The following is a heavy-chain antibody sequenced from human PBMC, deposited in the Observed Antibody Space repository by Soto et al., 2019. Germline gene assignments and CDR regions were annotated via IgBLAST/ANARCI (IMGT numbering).Heavy chain of an antibody. Sequence: QITLKESGPTLVKPTQTLTLTCTFSGFSLSTSGVGVGWIRQPPGKALEWLALIYWDDDKRYSPSLKSRLTITKDTSKNQVVLTMTNMDPVDTATYYCAHRRLDSSSPDGGDWYFDLWGRGTLVTVSS. CDR1: GFSLSTSGVG. V-gene: IGHV2-5*02. CDR2: IYWDDDK. CDR3: AHRRLDSSSPDGGDWYFDL. J-gene: IGHJ2*01. D-gene: IGHD6-13*01.